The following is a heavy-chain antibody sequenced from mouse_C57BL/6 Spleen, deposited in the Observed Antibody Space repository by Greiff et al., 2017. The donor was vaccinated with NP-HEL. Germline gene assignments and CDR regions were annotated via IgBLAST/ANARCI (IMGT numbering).Heavy chain of an antibody. CDR1: GYTFTSYW. CDR3: AREGLNWDVVYAMDY. V-gene: IGHV1-52*01. J-gene: IGHJ4*01. Sequence: VQLQQPGAELVRPGSSVKLSCKASGYTFTSYWMHWVKQRPIQGLEWIGNIDPSDSETHYNQKFKDKATLTVDKSSSTAYMQLSSLTSEDSAVYYCAREGLNWDVVYAMDYWGQGTSVTVSS. D-gene: IGHD4-1*01. CDR2: IDPSDSET.